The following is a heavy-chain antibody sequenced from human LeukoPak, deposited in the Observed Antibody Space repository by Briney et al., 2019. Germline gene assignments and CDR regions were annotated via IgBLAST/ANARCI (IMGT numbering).Heavy chain of an antibody. J-gene: IGHJ4*02. V-gene: IGHV4-34*01. Sequence: SETLSLTCAVSGGSIRDYQWSWIRQPPGKGLEWIGEINHSGSTNYNPSLKSRVTISVDTSKNQFSLKLSSVTAADTAFYYCARVTVTNPTIDYWGQGTLVTVSS. CDR3: ARVTVTNPTIDY. CDR2: INHSGST. CDR1: GGSIRDYQ. D-gene: IGHD4-17*01.